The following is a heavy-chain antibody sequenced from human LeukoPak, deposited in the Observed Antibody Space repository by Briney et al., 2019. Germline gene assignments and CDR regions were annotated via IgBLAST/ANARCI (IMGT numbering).Heavy chain of an antibody. CDR3: ATHYDFWSDYGY. J-gene: IGHJ4*02. D-gene: IGHD3-3*01. CDR2: MNPNSGNT. Sequence: GASVKVSCKASGYTFTSYDINWVRQATGQGLEWMGWMNPNSGNTGYAQKFQGGVTITRNTSISTAYMELSSLRSEDTAVYYCATHYDFWSDYGYWGQGTLVTVSS. V-gene: IGHV1-8*03. CDR1: GYTFTSYD.